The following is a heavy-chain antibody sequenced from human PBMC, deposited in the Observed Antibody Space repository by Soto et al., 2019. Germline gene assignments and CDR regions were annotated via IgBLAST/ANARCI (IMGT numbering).Heavy chain of an antibody. V-gene: IGHV3-30*18. CDR2: ISYDGSNK. CDR3: AKETEILEWLMPYTNYFDY. D-gene: IGHD3-3*01. J-gene: IGHJ4*02. CDR1: GFTFSSYG. Sequence: GGSLRLSCAASGFTFSSYGMHWVRQAPGKGLEWVAVISYDGSNKYYADSVKGRFTISRDNSKNTVYLQMNRLRAEETAVYYCAKETEILEWLMPYTNYFDYWGQGTLVTVSS.